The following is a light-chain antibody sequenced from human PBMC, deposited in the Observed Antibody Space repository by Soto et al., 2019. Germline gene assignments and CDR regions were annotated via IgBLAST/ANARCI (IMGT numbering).Light chain of an antibody. CDR3: QPYNNWPPIT. J-gene: IGKJ5*01. CDR2: GAS. CDR1: QSVAGN. V-gene: IGKV3-15*01. Sequence: EIVMTQSPATLSVSPGERATLSCRASQSVAGNLAWYQQKPGQAPRLLIYGASTRATGIPARFSGSGSGTEFTPTISRLQSEDFAVFYCQPYNNWPPITFGQGTRLEIK.